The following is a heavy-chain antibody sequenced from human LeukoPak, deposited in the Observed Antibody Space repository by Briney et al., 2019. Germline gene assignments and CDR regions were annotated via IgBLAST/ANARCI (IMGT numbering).Heavy chain of an antibody. V-gene: IGHV3-74*01. CDR3: ARDPRAPGN. J-gene: IGHJ4*02. CDR1: GFTFSSYW. Sequence: GSLRLSCAASGFTFSSYWMHWVRQAPGKGPVWVSRISSDGSSTNYADSVKGRFTISRDNAKNTLYLQINSLGAEDTAVYYCARDPRAPGNWGQGTLVTVSS. CDR2: ISSDGSST.